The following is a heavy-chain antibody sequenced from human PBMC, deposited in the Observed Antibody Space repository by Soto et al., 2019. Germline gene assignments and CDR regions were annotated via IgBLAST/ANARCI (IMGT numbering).Heavy chain of an antibody. V-gene: IGHV3-64D*06. CDR3: VKDHCSSTSCFLPDP. D-gene: IGHD2-2*01. CDR1: GFTFSSYA. Sequence: QPGGSLRLSCSASGFTFSSYAMHWVRQAPGKGLENVSAISSNGGSTYYAESVKGRFTFSRDNSKNTLYLQMSSLRAEDTAVYYCVKDHCSSTSCFLPDPWGQGT. J-gene: IGHJ5*02. CDR2: ISSNGGST.